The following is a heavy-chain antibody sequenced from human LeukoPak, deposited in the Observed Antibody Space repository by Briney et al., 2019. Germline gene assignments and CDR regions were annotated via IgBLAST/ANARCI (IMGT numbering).Heavy chain of an antibody. Sequence: PGRSLRLSCAASGFTFSSYGMHWVRQAPGKGLEWVAVISYDGSNKYYADSVKGRFTISRDNSKNTLYLQMNSLRAEDTAVYYCAKVSGYCSSISCYTRNYYYGMDVWGQGTTVTVSS. CDR2: ISYDGSNK. V-gene: IGHV3-30*18. J-gene: IGHJ6*02. CDR3: AKVSGYCSSISCYTRNYYYGMDV. D-gene: IGHD2-2*02. CDR1: GFTFSSYG.